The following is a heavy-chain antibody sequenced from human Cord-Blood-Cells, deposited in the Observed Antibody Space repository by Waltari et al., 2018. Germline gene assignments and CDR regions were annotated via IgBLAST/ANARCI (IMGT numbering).Heavy chain of an antibody. CDR3: ARGLHLGELSLYFDY. CDR2: INAGNGNT. D-gene: IGHD3-16*02. Sequence: QVQLVQSGAEVKKPGASVKVSCKASGYTFTIYAMHWVRQAPGQRLEWMGWINAGNGNTKYSQKFQGRVTITRDTSASTAYMELSSLRSEDTAVYYCARGLHLGELSLYFDYWGQGTLVTVSS. CDR1: GYTFTIYA. V-gene: IGHV1-3*01. J-gene: IGHJ4*02.